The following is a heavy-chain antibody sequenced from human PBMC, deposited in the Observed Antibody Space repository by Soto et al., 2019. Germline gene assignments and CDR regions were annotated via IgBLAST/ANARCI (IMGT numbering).Heavy chain of an antibody. CDR1: GFSLSSTGMC. D-gene: IGHD6-25*01. V-gene: IGHV2-70*01. J-gene: IGHJ6*02. CDR2: IDWDGDK. Sequence: PTLVNPTQTLTLTCAFSGFSLSSTGMCVSWIRQPPGRALEWLALIDWDGDKYYSSSPKTRLTISEDTSINQVVLTMANIDAADTATYYCARVVAAGAHYYYGMDVWGPGSTVTV. CDR3: ARVVAAGAHYYYGMDV.